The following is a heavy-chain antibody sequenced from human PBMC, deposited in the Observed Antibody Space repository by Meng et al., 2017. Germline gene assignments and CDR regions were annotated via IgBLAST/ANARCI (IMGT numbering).Heavy chain of an antibody. CDR1: GYNFPDYY. V-gene: IGHV1-2*06. Sequence: QGQVGQSWAEVKKPGASVKVSCKPSGYNFPDYYIPWVRRAPGQGLEWMGRINPKSGDTHYAQKFQARVTMTGDTSISTAYMELSGLRSDDTAMYYCARDEDISAAGKLFGDYWGQGTLVTVSS. CDR3: ARDEDISAAGKLFGDY. CDR2: INPKSGDT. J-gene: IGHJ4*02. D-gene: IGHD6-25*01.